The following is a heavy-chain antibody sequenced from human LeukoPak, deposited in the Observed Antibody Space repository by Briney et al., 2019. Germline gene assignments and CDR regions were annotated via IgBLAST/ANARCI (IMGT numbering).Heavy chain of an antibody. CDR1: GGSMSSYY. Sequence: SETLSLTCTVSGGSMSSYYWSWVRQPPGKGLEWIGNILYSGSTNYRFSLKSRVTMSIDTAKNVFSLSLSSVTAADTAVYYCAGWVWTASSDEYFENWGQGTLVTVS. CDR3: AGWVWTASSDEYFEN. V-gene: IGHV4-59*01. D-gene: IGHD3/OR15-3a*01. CDR2: ILYSGST. J-gene: IGHJ1*01.